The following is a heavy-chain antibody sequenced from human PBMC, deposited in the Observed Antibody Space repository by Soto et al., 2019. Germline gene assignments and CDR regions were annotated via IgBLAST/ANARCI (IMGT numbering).Heavy chain of an antibody. Sequence: SETLSLTCTVSGGSISNYYWSWIRQPPGKGLERIGYSGSTNYNPSLKSRVTILVYMSRNQFFLKLSFVTAADTAVYYCARSPLDSSGLYYFDYWGQGALVTVS. CDR1: GGSISNYY. V-gene: IGHV4-59*01. CDR3: ARSPLDSSGLYYFDY. CDR2: SGST. D-gene: IGHD3-22*01. J-gene: IGHJ4*02.